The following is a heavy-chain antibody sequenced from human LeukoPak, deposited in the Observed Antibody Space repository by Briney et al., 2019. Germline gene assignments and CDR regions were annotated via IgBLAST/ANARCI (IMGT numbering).Heavy chain of an antibody. J-gene: IGHJ3*01. CDR3: EKVRGSSNGGNVAFNV. D-gene: IGHD3-16*01. CDR2: ISFDSTYI. Sequence: PGGSLRLSCAASGFTFTSHSLNWVRQAPGKGLEWVSSISFDSTYIYYADSVKGRFTISRDNAKNSLYLQMNSLRAEDTALYYFEKVRGSSNGGNVAFNVWGKGKMVPV. V-gene: IGHV3-21*04. CDR1: GFTFTSHS.